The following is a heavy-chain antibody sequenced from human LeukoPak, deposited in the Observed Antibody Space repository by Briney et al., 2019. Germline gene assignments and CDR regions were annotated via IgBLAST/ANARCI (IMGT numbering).Heavy chain of an antibody. CDR3: ASASSTSGWDWFDP. CDR2: INHSGST. CDR1: GGSFSGYY. D-gene: IGHD2-2*01. Sequence: KPSETLSLTCAVYGGSFSGYYWSWLRQPPGKGLEWIGEINHSGSTNYNPSLKSRVTISVDTSKNQFSLKLSSVTAADTAVYYCASASSTSGWDWFDPWGQGTLVTVSS. V-gene: IGHV4-34*01. J-gene: IGHJ5*02.